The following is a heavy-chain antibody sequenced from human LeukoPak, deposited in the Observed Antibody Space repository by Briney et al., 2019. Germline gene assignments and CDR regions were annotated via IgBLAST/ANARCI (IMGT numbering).Heavy chain of an antibody. CDR3: AKDWGPYSGSYSWSAFDI. V-gene: IGHV3-30*02. CDR2: IRYDGSNK. D-gene: IGHD1-26*01. J-gene: IGHJ3*02. CDR1: GFTFSSYG. Sequence: GGSLRLSCAASGFTFSSYGMHWVRQAPGKGLEWVAFIRYDGSNKYYADSVKGRFTISRDNSKNTLYLQMNSLRAEDTAVYYCAKDWGPYSGSYSWSAFDIWGQGTMVTVSS.